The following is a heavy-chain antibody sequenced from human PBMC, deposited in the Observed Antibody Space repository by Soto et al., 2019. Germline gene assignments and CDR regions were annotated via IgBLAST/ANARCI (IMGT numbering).Heavy chain of an antibody. CDR1: GGSISDSY. CDR2: IIHGGNS. D-gene: IGHD5-12*01. CDR3: ARDWGAYES. J-gene: IGHJ4*02. V-gene: IGHV4-59*01. Sequence: PSETLSLTCIVPGGSISDSYWTWIRQSPGKTLEWLGYIIHGGNSKYNPSLESRVTMSVDTAKNQVSLTLTSVTADDTAVYYCARDWGAYESWGQGTLVTVYS.